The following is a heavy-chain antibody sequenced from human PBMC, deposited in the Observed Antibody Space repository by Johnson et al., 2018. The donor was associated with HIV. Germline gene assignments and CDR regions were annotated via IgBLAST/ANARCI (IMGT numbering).Heavy chain of an antibody. Sequence: QLQLVESGGGVVQPGRSLRLSCAASGFTFSRYAMHWVRQAPGKGLAWVAVISYDGSNKYYAVSVKARFTISRDNSKNTLYLQMNSLRHEDTDVYYCARDQGELRRTHAFDIWGQGTMVTVSS. D-gene: IGHD1-14*01. CDR2: ISYDGSNK. J-gene: IGHJ3*02. V-gene: IGHV3-30*04. CDR1: GFTFSRYA. CDR3: ARDQGELRRTHAFDI.